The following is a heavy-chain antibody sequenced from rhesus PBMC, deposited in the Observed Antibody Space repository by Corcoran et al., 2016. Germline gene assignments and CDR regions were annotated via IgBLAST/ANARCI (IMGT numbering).Heavy chain of an antibody. CDR2: IDWADDK. CDR1: GFSLSTSGMR. D-gene: IGHD4-35*01. CDR3: ARTTVTSLFDY. V-gene: IGHV2S2*01. Sequence: QVTLKESGPALVKPTQTLTLTCTFSGFSLSTSGMRVSLIRQPPGKALEWLGRIDWADDKNYSTALQIRLTISKDTSKNQVVFTMTNMDPVDTATYYCARTTVTSLFDYWGQGVLVTVSS. J-gene: IGHJ4*01.